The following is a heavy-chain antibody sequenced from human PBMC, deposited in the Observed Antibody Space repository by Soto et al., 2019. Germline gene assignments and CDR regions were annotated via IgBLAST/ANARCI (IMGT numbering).Heavy chain of an antibody. Sequence: SETLSLTCTVSGDSITSSTYYWGWIRQPPGKGLEWIGSIYYSGSTYYNPSLNSRVTISVDTSRIHFSLKLISVTAADTAVYYCARQSYDSSDYSDYWGQGTLVNVSS. V-gene: IGHV4-39*01. J-gene: IGHJ4*02. D-gene: IGHD3-22*01. CDR1: GDSITSSTYY. CDR2: IYYSGST. CDR3: ARQSYDSSDYSDY.